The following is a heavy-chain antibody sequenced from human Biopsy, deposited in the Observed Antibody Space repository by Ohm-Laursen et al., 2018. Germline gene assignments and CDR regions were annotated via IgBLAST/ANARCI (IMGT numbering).Heavy chain of an antibody. CDR2: IIPMFGTA. V-gene: IGHV1-69*13. CDR3: ARGPHSGSHSCFDY. Sequence: EASVKVSRKASGGTFINYAISWVRQAPGQGLEWIGGIIPMFGTANYAQMFQGRVTISADESTSTSYMELSSLPTEDTAIYYCARGPHSGSHSCFDYWGRGTLVTVSS. D-gene: IGHD1-26*01. CDR1: GGTFINYA. J-gene: IGHJ4*02.